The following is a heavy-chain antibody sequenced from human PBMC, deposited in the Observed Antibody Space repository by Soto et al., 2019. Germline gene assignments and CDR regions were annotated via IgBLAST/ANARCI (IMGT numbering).Heavy chain of an antibody. Sequence: EVQLVESGGGLVQPGGSLRLSCAASGLTSSNYWIHWVRQAPGKGLVWVSRINSDGSSTSYADSVKGRFTISRDNAKNTLYLQMKSLRAEDTAVYYCASPLLSTRGSWMDVWGKGTTVTVSS. V-gene: IGHV3-74*01. CDR3: ASPLLSTRGSWMDV. CDR2: INSDGSST. D-gene: IGHD3-16*01. CDR1: GLTSSNYW. J-gene: IGHJ6*04.